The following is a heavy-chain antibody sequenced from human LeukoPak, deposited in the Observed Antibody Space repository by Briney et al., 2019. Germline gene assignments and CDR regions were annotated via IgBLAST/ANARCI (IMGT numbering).Heavy chain of an antibody. D-gene: IGHD1-14*01. Sequence: SQTLSLTCTVSGGSISNGGYYWSRIRQHPGKGLEWIGYIQYSGSTYYNPSLKSRVTISVDTSKNQFSLKLSSVTAADTAVYYCARRYINFDYWGQGTLVTVSS. CDR1: GGSISNGGYY. V-gene: IGHV4-31*03. J-gene: IGHJ4*02. CDR3: ARRYINFDY. CDR2: IQYSGST.